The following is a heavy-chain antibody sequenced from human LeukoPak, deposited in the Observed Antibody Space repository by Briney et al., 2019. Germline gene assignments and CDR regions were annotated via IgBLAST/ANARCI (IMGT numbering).Heavy chain of an antibody. Sequence: SETLSLTCTVSGGSISSYYWSWIRQPAGKGLEWIGRMYYSGSTNYNSSLKSRVTMSVDTSKNQFSLKLSSVSAADTAVYYCASGYYDSSGYVDDYWGQGTLVTVSS. CDR2: MYYSGST. CDR1: GGSISSYY. V-gene: IGHV4-4*07. J-gene: IGHJ4*02. D-gene: IGHD3-22*01. CDR3: ASGYYDSSGYVDDY.